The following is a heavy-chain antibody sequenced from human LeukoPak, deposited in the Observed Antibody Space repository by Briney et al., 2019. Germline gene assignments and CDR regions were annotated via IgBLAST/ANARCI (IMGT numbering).Heavy chain of an antibody. J-gene: IGHJ4*02. CDR3: ARPDPNWYYFDY. Sequence: GESLKISCKGFGYRFSSYWIGWVRQMPGKGLEWMGIIYPGDSDIRYSPSFQGQVTISADKSISTVYLQWSSLKASDTAMYYCARPDPNWYYFDYWGQGTLVTVSS. CDR1: GYRFSSYW. CDR2: IYPGDSDI. D-gene: IGHD1-1*01. V-gene: IGHV5-51*01.